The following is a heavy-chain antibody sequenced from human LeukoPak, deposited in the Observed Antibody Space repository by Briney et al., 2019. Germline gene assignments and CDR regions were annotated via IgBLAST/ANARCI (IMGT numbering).Heavy chain of an antibody. V-gene: IGHV3-23*01. D-gene: IGHD4-23*01. J-gene: IGHJ4*02. CDR2: ISGGATST. CDR3: AKDSPVATY. CDR1: GFRLSDYG. Sequence: GGSLRLSCAASGFRLSDYGMTRVRQAPGKGLEWVSAISGGATSTYYADSVKGRFTISRDNSKNTLYLQMSSLRADDTAVYYCAKDSPVATYWGQGTLVTVSS.